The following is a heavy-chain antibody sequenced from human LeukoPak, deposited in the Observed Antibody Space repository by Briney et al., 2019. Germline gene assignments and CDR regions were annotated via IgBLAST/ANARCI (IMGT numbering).Heavy chain of an antibody. CDR1: GGSFSGYY. V-gene: IGHV4-34*01. CDR3: ARGVIVGATTPLGY. D-gene: IGHD1-26*01. CDR2: INHSGST. J-gene: IGHJ4*02. Sequence: SETLSLTCAVYGGSFSGYYWSWIRQPPGKGLEWIGEINHSGSTNYNPSLKSRVTISVDTSKNQFSLRLSSVAAADTAVYYCARGVIVGATTPLGYWGQGTLVTVSS.